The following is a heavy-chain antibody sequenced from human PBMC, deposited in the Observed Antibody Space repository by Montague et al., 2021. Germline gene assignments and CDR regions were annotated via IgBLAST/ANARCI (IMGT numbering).Heavy chain of an antibody. J-gene: IGHJ4*03. Sequence: SLRLSCAASGFTFSTYNIYWVRQAPGKGLEWVAALLYDGNNEYYADSVKGRFTFSRDNSKNTLYLQMNSLRAEDTAVYYCARGGGGYLDYWGQGTLVTVSS. V-gene: IGHV3-30-3*01. D-gene: IGHD1-26*01. CDR3: ARGGGGYLDY. CDR2: LLYDGNNE. CDR1: GFTFSTYN.